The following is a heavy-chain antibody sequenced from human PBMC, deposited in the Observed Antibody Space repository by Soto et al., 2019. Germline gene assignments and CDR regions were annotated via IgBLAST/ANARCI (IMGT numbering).Heavy chain of an antibody. J-gene: IGHJ4*02. V-gene: IGHV4-59*08. Sequence: QVQLQESGPGLVKPSETLSLTCTVSGGSISSYYWSWIRQPPGKGLVWIGYIYYSGSTHYNPSLKSRGTISVYTSNNQCSLKLSSVTAADTAGAVCASRGGAADDDWDQGAPVTVAS. CDR2: IYYSGST. D-gene: IGHD3-16*01. CDR3: ASRGGAADDD. CDR1: GGSISSYY.